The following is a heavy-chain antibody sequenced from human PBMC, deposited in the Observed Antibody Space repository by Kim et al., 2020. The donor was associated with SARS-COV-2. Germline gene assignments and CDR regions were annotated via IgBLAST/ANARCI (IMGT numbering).Heavy chain of an antibody. Sequence: ASVKVSCKASGYTFTNHAINWVRQAPGRGLEWMGWINTDTGSPTYAPDFTGRFVFSLDTSVSTAYLQIRSLEAEDTALYYCARVVWGGYRYIDSWGQGILVTVSS. V-gene: IGHV7-4-1*02. CDR3: ARVVWGGYRYIDS. J-gene: IGHJ4*02. D-gene: IGHD3-16*02. CDR2: INTDTGSP. CDR1: GYTFTNHA.